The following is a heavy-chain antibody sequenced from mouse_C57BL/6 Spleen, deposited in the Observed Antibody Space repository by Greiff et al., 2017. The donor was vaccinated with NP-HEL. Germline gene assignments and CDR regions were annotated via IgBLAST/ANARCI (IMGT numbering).Heavy chain of an antibody. CDR2: IDPENGDT. Sequence: VQLQQSGAELVRPGASVKLSCTASGFNIKDDYMHWVKQRPEQGLEWIGWIDPENGDTEYASKFQGKATITADTSTNTAYLQLSSLTYEDTAVYYCTTITTVVATVDYWGQGTTLTVSS. D-gene: IGHD1-1*01. J-gene: IGHJ2*01. V-gene: IGHV14-4*01. CDR1: GFNIKDDY. CDR3: TTITTVVATVDY.